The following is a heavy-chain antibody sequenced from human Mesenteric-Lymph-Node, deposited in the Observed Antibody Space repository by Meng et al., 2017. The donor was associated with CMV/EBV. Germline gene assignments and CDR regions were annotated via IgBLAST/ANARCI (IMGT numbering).Heavy chain of an antibody. CDR1: SGGYY. CDR2: THYSGSS. CDR3: SRDQANARNDDTPRPWFDP. J-gene: IGHJ5*02. V-gene: IGHV4-31*02. Sequence: SGGYYWSWIRQHPGKGLEWIGYTHYSGSSYYNPSLKSRVTISIDTSNNQFYLDVRSVSAADTAMYYCSRDQANARNDDTPRPWFDPWGHGTLVTVSS. D-gene: IGHD3-9*01.